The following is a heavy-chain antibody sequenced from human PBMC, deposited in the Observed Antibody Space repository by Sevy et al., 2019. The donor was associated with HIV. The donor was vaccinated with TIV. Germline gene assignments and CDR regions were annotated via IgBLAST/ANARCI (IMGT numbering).Heavy chain of an antibody. CDR1: GFTFSNYG. CDR2: ISHDGSNK. Sequence: GGSLRLSCEASGFTFSNYGMHWVRQAPGKGLEWVAIISHDGSNKYYADSVKGRFTIPRDNSKHSLYLQMNSLRPEDKGVYYCAKDISGASSSWSFDYWGQGTLVTVSS. D-gene: IGHD6-19*01. J-gene: IGHJ4*02. V-gene: IGHV3-30*18. CDR3: AKDISGASSSWSFDY.